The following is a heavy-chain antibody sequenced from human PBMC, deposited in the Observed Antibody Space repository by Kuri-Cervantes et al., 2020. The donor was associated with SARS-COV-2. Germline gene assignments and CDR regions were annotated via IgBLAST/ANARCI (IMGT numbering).Heavy chain of an antibody. V-gene: IGHV4-30-4*01. D-gene: IGHD2-8*01. CDR1: GGSISSGDYY. CDR2: IYYSGST. CDR3: VRLPPPFKGVVPAH. Sequence: LRLSCTVSGGSISSGDYYWSWLRHPPGKGLEWIGYIYYSGSTYYNPSLKSRVTISVATSKNQFSLKLTSVTATDTAMYYCVRLPPPFKGVVPAHWGQGTLVTVSS. J-gene: IGHJ4*02.